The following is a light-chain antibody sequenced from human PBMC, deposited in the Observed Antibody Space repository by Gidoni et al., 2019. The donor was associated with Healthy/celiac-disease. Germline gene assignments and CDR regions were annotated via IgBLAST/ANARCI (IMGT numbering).Light chain of an antibody. CDR2: AAS. CDR1: QGISSY. V-gene: IGKV1-9*01. CDR3: QQLNSYLRFT. Sequence: DIQLTQSPSFLSASVGDRVTITCRASQGISSYLAWYQQKPGKAPKLLIYAASTLQSGVPSRFSGSGSGTEFTLTISSLQPEDFATYYCQQLNSYLRFTFGXGTKVDIK. J-gene: IGKJ3*01.